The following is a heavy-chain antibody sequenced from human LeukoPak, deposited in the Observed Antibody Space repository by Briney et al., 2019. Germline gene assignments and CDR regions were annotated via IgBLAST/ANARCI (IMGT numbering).Heavy chain of an antibody. CDR1: AGSISSSSYY. CDR3: ARVGGFARLNWFDP. J-gene: IGHJ5*02. Sequence: PSETLSLTCTVSAGSISSSSYYWGWIRQPPGKGLEWIGRIYTSGSTNYNPSLKSRVTMSVDTSKNQFSLKLSSVTAADTAVYYCARVGGFARLNWFDPWGQGTLVTVSS. CDR2: IYTSGST. V-gene: IGHV4-61*05. D-gene: IGHD3-10*01.